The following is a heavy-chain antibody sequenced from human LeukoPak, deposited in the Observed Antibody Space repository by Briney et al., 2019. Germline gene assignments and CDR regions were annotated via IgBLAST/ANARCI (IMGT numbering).Heavy chain of an antibody. V-gene: IGHV3-21*04. J-gene: IGHJ3*02. CDR3: AKDYDILTGYYRGAFDI. Sequence: SGGSLRLSCAASGFTFSTYTMNWVRQAPGKGLEWVSSISSRSSYIYYADSVKGRFTISRDNAKNSLYLQMNSLRAEDTALYYCAKDYDILTGYYRGAFDIWGQGTMVTVSS. CDR2: ISSRSSYI. CDR1: GFTFSTYT. D-gene: IGHD3-9*01.